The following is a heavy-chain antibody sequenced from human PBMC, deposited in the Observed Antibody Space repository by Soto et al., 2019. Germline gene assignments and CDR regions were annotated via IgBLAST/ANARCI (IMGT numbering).Heavy chain of an antibody. CDR2: IIPIFGTA. D-gene: IGHD5-18*01. CDR1: GGTFSSYA. V-gene: IGHV1-69*01. Sequence: QVQLVQSGAEVKKPGSSVKVACKASGGTFSSYAISWVRQAPGQGLAWMGGIIPIFGTANYAQKFQGRVTITADESTSTAYMGLSSLRSEDTAVSDCASVVDRDTAMVLDYWGQGTLVTVSS. CDR3: ASVVDRDTAMVLDY. J-gene: IGHJ4*02.